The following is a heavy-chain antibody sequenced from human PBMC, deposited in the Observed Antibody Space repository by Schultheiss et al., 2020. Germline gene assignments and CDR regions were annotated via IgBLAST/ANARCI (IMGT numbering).Heavy chain of an antibody. Sequence: GGSLRLSCAASGFTFSSYDMYWVRQATGKGLEWVSVITIAGDTYYPGSVKGRFTISRENAKNSLYLQMNSLRAGDTAVYYCTRGYNNNLGTMDVWGQGTTVTVSS. CDR3: TRGYNNNLGTMDV. V-gene: IGHV3-13*01. CDR2: ITIAGDT. J-gene: IGHJ6*02. D-gene: IGHD1-14*01. CDR1: GFTFSSYD.